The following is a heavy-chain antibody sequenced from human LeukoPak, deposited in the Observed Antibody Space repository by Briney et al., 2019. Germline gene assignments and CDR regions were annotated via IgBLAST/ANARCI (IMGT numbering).Heavy chain of an antibody. J-gene: IGHJ5*02. D-gene: IGHD1-14*01. CDR1: GGSISSYY. V-gene: IGHV4-59*08. CDR3: ARHVPRGTTWFDP. Sequence: PSETLSLTCTVSGGSISSYYWSWIRQPPGKGLEWIGYIYYTGSTTYSPSLKSRVTISVDTSKNQFSLKLSSVTAADTAVYYCARHVPRGTTWFDPWGQGTLVTVSS. CDR2: IYYTGST.